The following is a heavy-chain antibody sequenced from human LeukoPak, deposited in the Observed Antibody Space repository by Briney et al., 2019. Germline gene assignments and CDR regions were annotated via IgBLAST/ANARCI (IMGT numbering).Heavy chain of an antibody. Sequence: PGGSLRLSCAAPGFTFRNYWMHWVRQAPGKGLVWVSRINSDGSSTRYADSVKGRFTISRDNAKNTLYLQMNSLRAEDTAVYYCARDPYYYDTSAFGPWGQGTLVTVSS. CDR3: ARDPYYYDTSAFGP. V-gene: IGHV3-74*01. J-gene: IGHJ5*02. D-gene: IGHD3-22*01. CDR1: GFTFRNYW. CDR2: INSDGSST.